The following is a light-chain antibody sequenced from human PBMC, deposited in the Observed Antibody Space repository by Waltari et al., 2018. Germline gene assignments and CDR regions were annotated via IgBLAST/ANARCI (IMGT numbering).Light chain of an antibody. J-gene: IGLJ2*01. CDR2: EVS. Sequence: QSALTQPASVSGSPGQSIPISCPGTSSDVGGYNYVPWYQQHPGKAPKLMIYEVSNRPSGVSNRFSGSKSGNTASLTISGLQAEDEADYYCSSYTSSSTLVVFGGGTKLTVL. CDR1: SSDVGGYNY. V-gene: IGLV2-14*01. CDR3: SSYTSSSTLVV.